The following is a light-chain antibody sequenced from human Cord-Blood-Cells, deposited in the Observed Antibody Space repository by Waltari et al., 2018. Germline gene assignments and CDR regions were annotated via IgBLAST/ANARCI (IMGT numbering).Light chain of an antibody. CDR3: CSDAGSYTLV. V-gene: IGLV2-11*01. Sequence: QSALTQPRSVSGSPGQSVTISCTGTSSDVGGYNYVSWYQQHPGKAPKLMIYDVSKRPSGVPDRFSGSKSGNTASLTSSGLQAEEEAEYYCCSDAGSYTLVFGGVTKLTVL. CDR2: DVS. CDR1: SSDVGGYNY. J-gene: IGLJ2*01.